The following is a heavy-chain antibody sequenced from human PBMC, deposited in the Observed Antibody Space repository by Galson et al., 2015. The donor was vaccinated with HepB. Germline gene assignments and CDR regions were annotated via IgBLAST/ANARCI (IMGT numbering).Heavy chain of an antibody. CDR2: ISGSGGST. D-gene: IGHD3-3*01. CDR3: AKGDYDFLSGYYKDYYYYMDV. J-gene: IGHJ6*03. CDR1: GFTFSSYA. V-gene: IGHV3-23*01. Sequence: SLRLSCAASGFTFSSYAMSWVRQAPGKGLEWVSAISGSGGSTYYADSVKGRFTISRDNSKNTLYLQMNSLRAEDTAEYYCAKGDYDFLSGYYKDYYYYMDVWGKGTTVTVSS.